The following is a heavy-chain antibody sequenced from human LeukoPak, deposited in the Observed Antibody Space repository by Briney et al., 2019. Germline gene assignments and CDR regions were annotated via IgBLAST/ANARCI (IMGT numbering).Heavy chain of an antibody. V-gene: IGHV1-8*01. CDR1: GYTFTSYD. J-gene: IGHJ4*02. CDR3: ARGWRGRRGSDGYYFDY. D-gene: IGHD1-26*01. CDR2: MNPNSGNT. Sequence: GASVKVSCKASGYTFTSYDINWVRQATGQGLEWMGWMNPNSGNTGYAQKFQGRVTITRNTSISTAYMELSSLGSDDTAVYYCARGWRGRRGSDGYYFDYWGQGILVTVSS.